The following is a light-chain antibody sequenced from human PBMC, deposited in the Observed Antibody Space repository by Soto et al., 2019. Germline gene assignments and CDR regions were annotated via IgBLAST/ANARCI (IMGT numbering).Light chain of an antibody. CDR1: QSISGRY. Sequence: ETVLTQSPGTLSLSPGERASLSCRASQSISGRYLAWYQQKPGQAPRLLIHDASSRATGIPDRFSGSGSGTDFILAISRLQPEDFAFYYCQQYGTSPLTFGGGTKVESK. CDR2: DAS. V-gene: IGKV3-20*01. J-gene: IGKJ4*01. CDR3: QQYGTSPLT.